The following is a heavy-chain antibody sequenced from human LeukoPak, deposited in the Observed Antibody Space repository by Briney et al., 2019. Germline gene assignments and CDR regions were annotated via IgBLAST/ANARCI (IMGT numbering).Heavy chain of an antibody. D-gene: IGHD5-24*01. CDR1: GGSISSYY. V-gene: IGHV4-59*01. CDR2: IYYSGST. CDR3: ARGRRDGYNCIDY. Sequence: SETLSLTCTVSGGSISSYYWSWIRQPPGKGLEWIGYIYYSGSTNYNPSLKSRVTISVDTSKNQFSLKLSSVTAADTAVYYCARGRRDGYNCIDYWGQGTLVTVSS. J-gene: IGHJ4*02.